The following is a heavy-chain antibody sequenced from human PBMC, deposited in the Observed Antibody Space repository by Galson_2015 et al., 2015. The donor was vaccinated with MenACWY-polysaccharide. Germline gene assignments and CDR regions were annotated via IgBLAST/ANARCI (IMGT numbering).Heavy chain of an antibody. CDR1: GFTFSSHG. D-gene: IGHD2/OR15-2a*01. CDR2: IWYDGSNK. Sequence: SLRLSFAASGFTFSSHGMHWVRQAPGKGLEWGAVIWYDGSNKYYADSVKGRFTFSRDNSKNTLYLQMNSLRAEDTAVYYCVRDRSMAYFDYWGQGALVIVSS. J-gene: IGHJ4*02. CDR3: VRDRSMAYFDY. V-gene: IGHV3-33*01.